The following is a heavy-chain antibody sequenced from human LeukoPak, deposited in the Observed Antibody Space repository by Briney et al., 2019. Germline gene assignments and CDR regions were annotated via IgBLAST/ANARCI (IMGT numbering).Heavy chain of an antibody. CDR3: ARGVVPATDAFDI. D-gene: IGHD2-2*01. CDR2: IIPIFGTA. J-gene: IGHJ3*02. V-gene: IGHV1-69*06. Sequence: SVKVSCKASGGTFSSYAISWVRQAPGQGLEWMGGIIPIFGTANYAQKFQGRVTITADKSTSTAYMELSSLRSEDTAVYHCARGVVPATDAFDIWGQGTMVTVSS. CDR1: GGTFSSYA.